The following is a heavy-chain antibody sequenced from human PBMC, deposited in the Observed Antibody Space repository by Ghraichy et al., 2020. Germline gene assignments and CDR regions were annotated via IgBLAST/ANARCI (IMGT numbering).Heavy chain of an antibody. CDR2: IWYDGSNK. CDR1: GFTFSSYG. CDR3: ARELSSSRNGWFDP. V-gene: IGHV3-33*01. Sequence: GGSLRLSCAASGFTFSSYGMHWVRQAPGKGLEWVAVIWYDGSNKYYADSVKGRFTISRDNSKNTLYLQMNSLRAEDTAVYYCARELSSSRNGWFDPWGQGTLVTVSS. D-gene: IGHD6-6*01. J-gene: IGHJ5*02.